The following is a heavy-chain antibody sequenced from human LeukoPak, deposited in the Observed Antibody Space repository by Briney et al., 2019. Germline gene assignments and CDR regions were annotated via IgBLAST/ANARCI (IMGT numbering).Heavy chain of an antibody. D-gene: IGHD3-16*01. V-gene: IGHV3-21*01. CDR2: ISSSSSYI. CDR1: GFTFSSYS. J-gene: IGHJ4*02. CDR3: ARDLRGQPYDY. Sequence: GGSLRLSCLASGFTFSSYSLNWVRQAPGKGLAWVSSISSSSSYIYYADSVKGRFTISRDNAKNSLYLQMNSLRAEDTAVYYCARDLRGQPYDYWGQGTLVTVSS.